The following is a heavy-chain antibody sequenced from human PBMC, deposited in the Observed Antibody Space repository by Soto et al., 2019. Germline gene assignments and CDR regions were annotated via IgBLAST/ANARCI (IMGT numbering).Heavy chain of an antibody. J-gene: IGHJ3*02. V-gene: IGHV4-39*01. CDR1: GGSISSNNYY. Sequence: LSLTCTVSGGSISSNNYYWGWIRQPPGKGLEWIGSVYYSGSTYYSPSLKSRVTISVDTSKNQFSMKLSSVTAADTAVYYCARPLPSGELVLGRDDAFDIWGQGTMVTVSS. CDR2: VYYSGST. CDR3: ARPLPSGELVLGRDDAFDI. D-gene: IGHD3-16*01.